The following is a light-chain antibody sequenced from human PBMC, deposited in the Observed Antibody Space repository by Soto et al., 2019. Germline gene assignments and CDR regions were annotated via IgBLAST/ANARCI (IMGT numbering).Light chain of an antibody. V-gene: IGKV1-39*01. J-gene: IGKJ5*01. CDR3: QQSHSTPIT. Sequence: DIQMTQSPSSLSTFVGDRVTITCRASQSISSDLNWYQQKPGKAPKLLIYGESTLQSGVPSRVSGSGSGTDFTLRISSLQPEDFATYYCQQSHSTPITFGHGTRLE. CDR2: GES. CDR1: QSISSD.